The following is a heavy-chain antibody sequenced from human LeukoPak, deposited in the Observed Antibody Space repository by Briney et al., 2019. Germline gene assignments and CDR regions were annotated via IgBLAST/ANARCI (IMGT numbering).Heavy chain of an antibody. CDR3: ARDKYSTMDV. Sequence: QPGGSLRLSCAASGFAFNTYWMHWVRQVPGRGLEWVSRLNQDGSDTTYADSVRGRFTISRDNARDTVYLQMSSLKVEDTGTYYCARDKYSTMDVWGQGTTVTVSS. D-gene: IGHD2-21*01. CDR1: GFAFNTYW. CDR2: LNQDGSDT. V-gene: IGHV3-74*01. J-gene: IGHJ6*02.